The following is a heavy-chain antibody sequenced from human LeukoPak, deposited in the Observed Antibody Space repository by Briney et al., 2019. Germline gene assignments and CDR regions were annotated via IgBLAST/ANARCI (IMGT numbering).Heavy chain of an antibody. V-gene: IGHV4-61*02. Sequence: SETLSLTCTVSGGSISSGSYYWSWLRQPAGKGLEWIGRIYTSGSTNYNPSLKSRVTISVDTSKNQFSLKLSSVTAADTAVYYCASYAGGYWGQGILVTVSS. D-gene: IGHD3-16*01. CDR2: IYTSGST. CDR3: ASYAGGY. J-gene: IGHJ4*02. CDR1: GGSISSGSYY.